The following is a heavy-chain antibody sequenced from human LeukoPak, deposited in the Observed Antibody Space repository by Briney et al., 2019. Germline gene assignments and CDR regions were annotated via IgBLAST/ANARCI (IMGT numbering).Heavy chain of an antibody. D-gene: IGHD2-15*01. J-gene: IGHJ5*02. Sequence: ASVKVSCKASGYTFTSYDINWVRQATGQGLEWMGWMNPNSGNTGYAQKFQGRVTMTRNTSISTAYMELSSLRSDDTAVYYCARDLGYCSGGSCYSNWFDPWGQGTLVTVSS. V-gene: IGHV1-8*01. CDR2: MNPNSGNT. CDR3: ARDLGYCSGGSCYSNWFDP. CDR1: GYTFTSYD.